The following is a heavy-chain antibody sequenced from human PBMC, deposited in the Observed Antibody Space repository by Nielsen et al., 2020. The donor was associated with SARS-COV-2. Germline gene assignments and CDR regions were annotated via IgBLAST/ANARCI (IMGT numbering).Heavy chain of an antibody. Sequence: SLTISCAASGFTFSDYYMSLILQAPGKGLDWVSYISSSSSYTNYADSVKGRFTISRDNAKNSLYLQMNSLRAEDTAVYYCARVEDWYFDLWGRGTLVTVSS. CDR3: ARVEDWYFDL. CDR1: GFTFSDYY. V-gene: IGHV3-11*05. CDR2: ISSSSSYT. D-gene: IGHD3-3*01. J-gene: IGHJ2*01.